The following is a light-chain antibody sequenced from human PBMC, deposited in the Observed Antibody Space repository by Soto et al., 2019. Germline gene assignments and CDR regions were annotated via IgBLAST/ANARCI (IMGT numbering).Light chain of an antibody. Sequence: EIVLTQSPGTLSLSPGESATLSCRASQGGFRQLLGLVSAEAWSGSQAPHLSCLQKGPWHPDRFTGSGSGTDFTLTINRLEPEDFATYSCHQYGRAPWTVGQGTKVEIK. CDR1: QGGFRQL. CDR3: HQYGRAPWT. V-gene: IGKV3-20*01. CDR2: CL. J-gene: IGKJ1*01.